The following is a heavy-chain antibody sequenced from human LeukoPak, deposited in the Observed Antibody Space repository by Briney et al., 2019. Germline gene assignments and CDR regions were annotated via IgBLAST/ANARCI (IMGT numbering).Heavy chain of an antibody. Sequence: GGSLRLSCAVSTFTFSNYAMSWVRQAPGKGLEWVSGISGSGGSTCYADSVKGRFSISRDNSKNTLYLQMNSLRAEDTAVYYCAKGRGIAVPGSLDYWGQGTLVTVSS. J-gene: IGHJ4*02. D-gene: IGHD6-19*01. CDR1: TFTFSNYA. CDR3: AKGRGIAVPGSLDY. CDR2: ISGSGGST. V-gene: IGHV3-23*01.